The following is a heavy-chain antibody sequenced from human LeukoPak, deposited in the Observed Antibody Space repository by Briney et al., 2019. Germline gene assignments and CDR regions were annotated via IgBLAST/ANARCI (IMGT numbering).Heavy chain of an antibody. CDR3: ARDLFGVYYDFWPGDY. CDR1: GYTFTSYY. D-gene: IGHD3-3*01. J-gene: IGHJ4*02. Sequence: ASVKVSCKASGYTFTSYYMHWVRQAPGQGLEWMGIINPSGGSTSYAQKFQGRVTMTRDTSTSTVYMELSSLRSEDTAVYYCARDLFGVYYDFWPGDYWGQGTLITVPS. CDR2: INPSGGST. V-gene: IGHV1-46*01.